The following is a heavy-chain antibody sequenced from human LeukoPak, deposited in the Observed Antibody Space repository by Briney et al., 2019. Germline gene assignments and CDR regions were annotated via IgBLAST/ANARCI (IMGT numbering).Heavy chain of an antibody. D-gene: IGHD3-10*01. V-gene: IGHV4-38-2*01. CDR1: GYSISSGYY. CDR3: ARPLLWFGEFVDAFDI. J-gene: IGHJ3*02. CDR2: IYHSGST. Sequence: SETLSLTCAVSGYSISSGYYWGWIRQPPGKGLEWIGSIYHSGSTYYNPSLKSRVTISVDTSKNQFSLKLSSVTAADTAVYYCARPLLWFGEFVDAFDIWGQGTMVTVSS.